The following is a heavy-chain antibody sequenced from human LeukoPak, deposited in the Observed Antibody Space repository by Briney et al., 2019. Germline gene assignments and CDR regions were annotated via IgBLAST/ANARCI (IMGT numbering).Heavy chain of an antibody. V-gene: IGHV3-30*02. CDR3: AKDRGVFGVVIDY. CDR2: IRYDGSNK. CDR1: GFTFSSYG. J-gene: IGHJ4*02. Sequence: GGSLRLSCAASGFTFSSYGMHWVRQAPGKGLEWVAFIRYDGSNKYYADSVKGRFTISRDNSKNTLYLQMNSLRAEDTAVYYCAKDRGVFGVVIDYWGQGTLVTVSS. D-gene: IGHD3-3*01.